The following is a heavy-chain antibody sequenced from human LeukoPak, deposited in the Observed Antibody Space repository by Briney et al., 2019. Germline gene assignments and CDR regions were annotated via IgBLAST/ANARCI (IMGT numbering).Heavy chain of an antibody. D-gene: IGHD6-13*01. CDR1: GFTFSHYG. V-gene: IGHV3-30*03. Sequence: GGSLRLSCAASGFTFSHYGMHWVRQAPGKGLEWVAVISYDGSNKYYADSVKGRFTISRDNSKNTLYLQMNSLRAEDTAVYYCARDREKAADLGYWGQGTLVTVSS. CDR3: ARDREKAADLGY. CDR2: ISYDGSNK. J-gene: IGHJ4*02.